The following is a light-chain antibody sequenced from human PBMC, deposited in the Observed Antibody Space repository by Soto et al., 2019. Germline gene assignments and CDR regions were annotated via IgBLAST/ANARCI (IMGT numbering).Light chain of an antibody. V-gene: IGLV2-14*01. Sequence: QSVLTQPASVSGSPGQSITISCTGTSSDVGGYNYVSWYQQHPGKAPKLMIYEVSNRPSGVSNRFSGSKSGNTASLTISGLQAEDEADSYCSSYTSSSTLYVFRTGTKVTVL. J-gene: IGLJ1*01. CDR1: SSDVGGYNY. CDR3: SSYTSSSTLYV. CDR2: EVS.